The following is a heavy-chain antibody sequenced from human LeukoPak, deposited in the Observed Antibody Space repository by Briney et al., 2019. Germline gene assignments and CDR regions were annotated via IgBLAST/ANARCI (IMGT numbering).Heavy chain of an antibody. CDR2: MNPNSGST. CDR1: GYTFTSYD. CDR3: ARADSPGASFHY. V-gene: IGHV1-8*01. D-gene: IGHD1-26*01. Sequence: ASVKVSCKASGYTFTSYDINWVRQATGQGLEWMGWMNPNSGSTGYAQKFQGRVTMTRNTSISTAYMELTSLRSQDTAVYYCARADSPGASFHYWGQGTLVTVSS. J-gene: IGHJ4*02.